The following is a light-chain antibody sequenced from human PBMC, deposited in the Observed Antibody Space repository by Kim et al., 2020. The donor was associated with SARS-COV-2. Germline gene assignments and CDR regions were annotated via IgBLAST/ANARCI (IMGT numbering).Light chain of an antibody. J-gene: IGLJ3*02. CDR2: ADD. V-gene: IGLV1-44*01. CDR1: SANSGSSA. CDR3: ATWDDTLNGWV. Sequence: GQSVPIYSYGGSANSGSSAESWCHRFPGSAAKALGSADDARPSGGPVRVAGSKSGTSAAVAISGLQSEDEAVYYCATWDDTLNGWVFGRGTQLTVL.